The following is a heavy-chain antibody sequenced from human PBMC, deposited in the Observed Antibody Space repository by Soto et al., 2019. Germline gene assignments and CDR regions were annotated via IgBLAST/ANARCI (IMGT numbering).Heavy chain of an antibody. V-gene: IGHV1-69*01. CDR2: IIPTSGTA. CDR3: ARSQGSSTSLEIYYYYYYGMDV. J-gene: IGHJ6*02. D-gene: IGHD2-2*01. Sequence: QVQLVQSGAEVKKPGSSVKVSCKASGGTFSSYAISWVRQAPGQGLEWMGGIIPTSGTANYAQKFQGRVTITADESTSTAYMELSRLRSEETAVYYCARSQGSSTSLEIYYYYYYGMDVWGQGTTVPVSS. CDR1: GGTFSSYA.